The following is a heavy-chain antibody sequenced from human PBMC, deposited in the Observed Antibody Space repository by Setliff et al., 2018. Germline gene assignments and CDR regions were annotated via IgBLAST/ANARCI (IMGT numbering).Heavy chain of an antibody. J-gene: IGHJ5*02. Sequence: SETLSLTCTVSGDSLSSSYWSWIRQPPGKGLEWIGRFSYGVSTIYNPSLESRVTFSVDTSKNQFSLKLTSVTAADTAVYYCARRVLGCGRTACPLGGSYNWFDPWGQGIGVTVSS. CDR2: FSYGVST. CDR1: GDSLSSSY. V-gene: IGHV4-59*08. D-gene: IGHD3-16*01. CDR3: ARRVLGCGRTACPLGGSYNWFDP.